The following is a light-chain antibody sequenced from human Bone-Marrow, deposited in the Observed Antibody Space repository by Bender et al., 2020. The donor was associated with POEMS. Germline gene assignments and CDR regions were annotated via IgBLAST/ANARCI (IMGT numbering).Light chain of an antibody. CDR2: RND. Sequence: QSVLTQPPSASGTPGQRVTISCSGSSSNIGSNDVSWYQHLPGTAPKLLIYRNDQRPSVVPDRFSGSKSGTSASLAISGLRSEDEGDYFCAVWDDSLRGVVFGGGTKLTVL. CDR3: AVWDDSLRGVV. V-gene: IGLV1-47*01. J-gene: IGLJ2*01. CDR1: SSNIGSND.